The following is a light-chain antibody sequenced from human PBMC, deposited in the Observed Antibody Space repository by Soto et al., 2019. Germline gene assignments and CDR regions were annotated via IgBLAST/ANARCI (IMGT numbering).Light chain of an antibody. V-gene: IGKV1-39*01. CDR1: QSISSY. CDR2: AAS. J-gene: IGKJ4*01. CDR3: QQSYSTPLT. Sequence: IRMSQSPASVSASVGDRVTITCRASQSISSYLNWYQQKPGKAPKLLIYAASSLQSGVPSRFSGSGSGTDFTLTISSLQPEDFATYYCQQSYSTPLTLGGGTKV.